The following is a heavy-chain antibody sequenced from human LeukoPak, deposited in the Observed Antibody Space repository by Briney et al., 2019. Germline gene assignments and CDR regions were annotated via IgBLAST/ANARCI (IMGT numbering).Heavy chain of an antibody. Sequence: PGGSLRLSCAAPGFTFSSYSMKWVRQAPGKGLEWVSAISSSSSYIYYADSVKGRFTISRDNAKNSLYLQMNSLRAEDTAVYYCARESQGYCSSTSCYTLGAFDIWGQGTMVTVSS. J-gene: IGHJ3*02. D-gene: IGHD2-2*02. CDR1: GFTFSSYS. CDR3: ARESQGYCSSTSCYTLGAFDI. V-gene: IGHV3-21*01. CDR2: ISSSSSYI.